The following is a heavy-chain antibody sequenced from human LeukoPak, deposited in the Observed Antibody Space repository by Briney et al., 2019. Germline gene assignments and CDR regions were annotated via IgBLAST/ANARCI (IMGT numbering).Heavy chain of an antibody. CDR3: AREYSSSWLYTNKVAGYFDY. Sequence: ASVKVSCKASGYTFTSYGISWVRQAPGQGLEWMGWISAYNGNTNYAQKLQGRVTMTTDTSTSTAYMELRSLRSDDTAVYYCAREYSSSWLYTNKVAGYFDYWGQGTLVTVSS. CDR1: GYTFTSYG. J-gene: IGHJ4*02. V-gene: IGHV1-18*01. CDR2: ISAYNGNT. D-gene: IGHD6-13*01.